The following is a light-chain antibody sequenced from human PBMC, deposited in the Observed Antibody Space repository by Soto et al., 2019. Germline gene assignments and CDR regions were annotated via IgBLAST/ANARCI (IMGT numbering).Light chain of an antibody. CDR2: DAS. V-gene: IGLV2-14*01. Sequence: QSVLTQPASVSGSPGQSITISCTGTSSDVGGYNYFSWYQQHPGKAPKLMIYDASNRPSGVSNRFSGSKSGNTASLTISGLQAEDEADYYCSSYTSSSTQVFGTGTKVTVL. CDR1: SSDVGGYNY. J-gene: IGLJ1*01. CDR3: SSYTSSSTQV.